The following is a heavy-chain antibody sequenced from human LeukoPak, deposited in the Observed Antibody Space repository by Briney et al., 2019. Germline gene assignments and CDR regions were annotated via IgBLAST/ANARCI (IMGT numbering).Heavy chain of an antibody. V-gene: IGHV3-7*03. Sequence: PGGSLRLSCAASGFTFGSYWMSWVRQAPGKGLEWVANIKQDGSEKYYVDSVKGRFTISRDNAKNSPYLQMNSLRAEDTAVYYCARAKSLFDSWGQGTLVTVSS. J-gene: IGHJ4*02. CDR2: IKQDGSEK. CDR3: ARAKSLFDS. CDR1: GFTFGSYW. D-gene: IGHD3-10*01.